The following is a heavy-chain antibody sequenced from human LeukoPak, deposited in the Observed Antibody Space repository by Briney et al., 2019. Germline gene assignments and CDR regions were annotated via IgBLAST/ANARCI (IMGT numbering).Heavy chain of an antibody. CDR3: GKPTGTQYSSSAPGGY. V-gene: IGHV3-30*02. CDR2: IRYDGSNK. CDR1: GFTFSSYG. Sequence: PGGSLRLSCAASGFTFSSYGMHWVRQAPGKGLEWVAFIRYDGSNKYYADSVKGRFTISRDNSKNTLYLQMNSLRAEDTAVYYCGKPTGTQYSSSAPGGYWGQGTLVTVSS. D-gene: IGHD6-6*01. J-gene: IGHJ4*02.